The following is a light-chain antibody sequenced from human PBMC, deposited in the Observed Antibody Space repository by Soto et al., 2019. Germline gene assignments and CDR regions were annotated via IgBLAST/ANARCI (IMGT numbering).Light chain of an antibody. CDR1: QSVSSY. Sequence: EIVLTQSPGTLSLSPGARAPLSCRASQSVSSYLAWYQQQPGQAPRLLIYDASNRATGIPARFSGSGSGTDFTLTISSLEPEDFAVYYCQQRSNWPTFGQGTRLENK. J-gene: IGKJ5*01. V-gene: IGKV3-11*01. CDR3: QQRSNWPT. CDR2: DAS.